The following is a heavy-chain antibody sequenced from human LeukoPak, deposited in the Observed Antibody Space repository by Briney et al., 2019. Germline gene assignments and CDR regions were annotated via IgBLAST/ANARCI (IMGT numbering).Heavy chain of an antibody. CDR2: IYYSGST. J-gene: IGHJ5*02. D-gene: IGHD4-17*01. Sequence: SQTLSLTCTVSGGSISSGDYYWSWIRQPPGKGLEWIGYIYYSGSTYYNPSLKSRVTISVDTSKNQFSLKLSSVTAADTAVYYCASTGDYPLGWFDPWGQGTLVTVSS. V-gene: IGHV4-30-4*01. CDR1: GGSISSGDYY. CDR3: ASTGDYPLGWFDP.